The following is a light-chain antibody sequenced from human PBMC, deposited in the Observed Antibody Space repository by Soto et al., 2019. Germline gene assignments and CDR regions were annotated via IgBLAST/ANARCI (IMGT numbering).Light chain of an antibody. V-gene: IGKV1-5*01. CDR1: QSITGW. CDR2: DAS. Sequence: DIQMTQSPSTLSASVGDRVIITCRASQSITGWLAWYQQKPGKAPKVLIYDASSLESGVPSRFSGSGFGTEFTLTISSLQPDDFATYYCQQYKSNPITFGQGTRLDIK. J-gene: IGKJ5*01. CDR3: QQYKSNPIT.